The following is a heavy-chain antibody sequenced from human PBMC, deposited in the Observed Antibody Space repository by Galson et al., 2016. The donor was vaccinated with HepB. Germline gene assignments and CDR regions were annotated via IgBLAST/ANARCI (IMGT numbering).Heavy chain of an antibody. V-gene: IGHV3-66*01. CDR2: TYSGGT. CDR1: GFTVSSNY. CDR3: ARDQNV. J-gene: IGHJ6*02. Sequence: SLRLSCAASGFTVSSNYVSWVRQAPGKGPEWVSVTYSGGTSYADSLKGRFTISTDNSKNTLYLQMNSLSADDTAVYYCARDQNVWGQGTPVTVSS.